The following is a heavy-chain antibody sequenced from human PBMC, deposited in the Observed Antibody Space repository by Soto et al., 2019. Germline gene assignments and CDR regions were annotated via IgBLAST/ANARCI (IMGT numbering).Heavy chain of an antibody. D-gene: IGHD2-21*01. Sequence: QVQLQESGPGLVKPSQTLSLTCTVSGGSLSSDGYYWSWVRQHPGKGLEWIGYIYYTGSTYYNPSLKSRVSISVDTSKNQFSLKLTSVTAAAAAVYYCAGRREVTFPPLRRVFDYWGQGTLVSVSS. V-gene: IGHV4-31*03. CDR3: AGRREVTFPPLRRVFDY. CDR2: IYYTGST. J-gene: IGHJ4*02. CDR1: GGSLSSDGYY.